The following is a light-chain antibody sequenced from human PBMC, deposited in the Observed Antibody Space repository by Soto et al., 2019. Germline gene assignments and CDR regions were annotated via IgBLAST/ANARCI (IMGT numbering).Light chain of an antibody. Sequence: NFMLTQPHSVSYSPGKTLSISCTRSAGSIANNYVQWYQQRPGSAPTTVIYENNQRLSGVPHRFSGSTDGSSNSASLTFSRMQHEDEADSKRQSYDSDFVVFGEGTKLSV. CDR1: AGSIANNY. J-gene: IGLJ2*01. CDR3: QSYDSDFVV. CDR2: ENN. V-gene: IGLV6-57*04.